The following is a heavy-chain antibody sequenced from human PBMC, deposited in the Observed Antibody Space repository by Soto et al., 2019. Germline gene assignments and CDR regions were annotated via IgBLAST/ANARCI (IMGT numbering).Heavy chain of an antibody. CDR3: AKSQFTMIVDFDS. D-gene: IGHD3-22*01. V-gene: IGHV3-30*18. Sequence: GGSLRLSCAASGFTFSSYGMHWVRQAPGKGLEWVAVISYDGSNKYYADSVKGRFTISRDNSKNTLYLQMNSLRAEDTAVYYCAKSQFTMIVDFDSWGQGTLVTVSS. CDR2: ISYDGSNK. CDR1: GFTFSSYG. J-gene: IGHJ4*02.